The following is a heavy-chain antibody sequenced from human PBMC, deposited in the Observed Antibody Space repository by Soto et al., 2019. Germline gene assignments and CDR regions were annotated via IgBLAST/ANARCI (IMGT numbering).Heavy chain of an antibody. CDR3: ARGVGVGVLMVYAWFDP. J-gene: IGHJ5*02. CDR2: IYYSGST. CDR1: GGSISSGGYY. Sequence: SETLSLTCTVSGGSISSGGYYWSWIRQHPGKGLEWIGYIYYSGSTYYNPSLKSRVTISVHTSKNQFSLKLSSVTAADTAVYYCARGVGVGVLMVYAWFDPWGQGTLVTVSS. V-gene: IGHV4-31*03. D-gene: IGHD2-8*01.